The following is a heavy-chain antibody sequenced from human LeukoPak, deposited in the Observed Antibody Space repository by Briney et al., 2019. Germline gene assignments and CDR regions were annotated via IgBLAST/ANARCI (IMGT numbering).Heavy chain of an antibody. CDR1: EFSVGSNY. J-gene: IGHJ3*02. Sequence: GSLRLSCAASEFSVGSNYMTWVRQAPGKGLEWIGEINHSGSTNYNPSLKSRVTISVDTSKNQFSLKLSSVTAADTAVYYCASTHYDILTGYYWEVDAFDIWGQGTMVTVSS. CDR3: ASTHYDILTGYYWEVDAFDI. CDR2: INHSGST. V-gene: IGHV4-34*01. D-gene: IGHD3-9*01.